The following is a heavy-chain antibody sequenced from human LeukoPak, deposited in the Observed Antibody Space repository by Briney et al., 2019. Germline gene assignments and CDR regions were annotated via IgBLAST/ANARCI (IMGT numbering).Heavy chain of an antibody. J-gene: IGHJ4*02. CDR2: IYSGGST. CDR1: GFTVSSNY. Sequence: PGGSMRLSCAASGFTVSSNYMSWVRQVPGKGLEWDSVIYSGGSTYYAESVKGGYAISRDNPKNALYLQMNGLRAEDTAVYYCARGGPNRDSSGYPRPFDYWGQGTLVTVSS. V-gene: IGHV3-66*01. CDR3: ARGGPNRDSSGYPRPFDY. D-gene: IGHD3-22*01.